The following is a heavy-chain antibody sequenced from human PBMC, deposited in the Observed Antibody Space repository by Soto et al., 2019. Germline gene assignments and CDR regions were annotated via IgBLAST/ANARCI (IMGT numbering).Heavy chain of an antibody. CDR3: ARTNWILDAFDI. CDR2: ISSSSSPI. D-gene: IGHD2-2*03. J-gene: IGHJ3*02. Sequence: EVQLVESGGGLVQPGGSLRLSCAAAGFTFSSNDMNWVRQAPGKGLEWVSYISSSSSPIYYADSVRGRFTISRDNAKNSLYLQKNSLRAEDTAVYYCARTNWILDAFDIWGQGTMVTVSS. CDR1: GFTFSSND. V-gene: IGHV3-48*01.